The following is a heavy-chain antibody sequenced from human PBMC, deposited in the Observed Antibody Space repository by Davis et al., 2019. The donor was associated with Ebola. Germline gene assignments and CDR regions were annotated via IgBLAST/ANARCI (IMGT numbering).Heavy chain of an antibody. V-gene: IGHV3-7*01. CDR2: IKQDGSEK. J-gene: IGHJ4*02. D-gene: IGHD5-24*01. Sequence: GESLKISCAASGFTFTGFWMSWVRQAPGKGLEWVANIKQDGSEKYYVNSVKGRFTISRDNSKNTLYLQMSSLRAEDTAVYYCARSGWLQDFDYWGQGTLVTVSS. CDR3: ARSGWLQDFDY. CDR1: GFTFTGFW.